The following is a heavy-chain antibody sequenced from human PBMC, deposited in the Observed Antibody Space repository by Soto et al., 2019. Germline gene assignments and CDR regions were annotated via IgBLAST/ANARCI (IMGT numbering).Heavy chain of an antibody. J-gene: IGHJ4*02. D-gene: IGHD7-27*01. CDR2: IWYDGSNT. V-gene: IGHV3-33*01. CDR1: GFICSSFG. Sequence: PGGSLRLSCAASGFICSSFGMHWVRQAPGKGLEWVAHIWYDGSNTYYADSVKGRFTISRDNSRNTVYLQMNSLRAEDTAVYHCVRDLLGSGGHFDYWGQGTPVTVSS. CDR3: VRDLLGSGGHFDY.